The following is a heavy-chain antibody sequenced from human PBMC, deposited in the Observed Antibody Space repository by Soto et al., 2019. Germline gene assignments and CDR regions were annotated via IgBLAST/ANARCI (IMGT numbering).Heavy chain of an antibody. CDR1: GYTFTSYA. V-gene: IGHV1-3*01. CDR3: ARNLIAVAGTGFDY. D-gene: IGHD6-19*01. J-gene: IGHJ4*02. Sequence: ASVKVSCKASGYTFTSYAMHWVRQAPGQRLEWMGWINAGNGNTKYSQKFQGRVTITRDTSASTAYMELSSLRSEDTAVYYCARNLIAVAGTGFDYWGQGTLVTVS. CDR2: INAGNGNT.